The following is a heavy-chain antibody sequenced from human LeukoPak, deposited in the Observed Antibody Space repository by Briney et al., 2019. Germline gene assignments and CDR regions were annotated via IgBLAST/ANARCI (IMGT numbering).Heavy chain of an antibody. Sequence: PSETLSLTCAVYGGSFSGYYWSWIRQPPGKGLEWIGEINHSGSTNYNPSLKSRVTISVDTSKNQFSLKLSSVTAADTAVYYCARHADCSSTSCYSEFDYWGQGTLVTVSS. CDR2: INHSGST. V-gene: IGHV4-34*01. J-gene: IGHJ4*02. CDR1: GGSFSGYY. CDR3: ARHADCSSTSCYSEFDY. D-gene: IGHD2-2*01.